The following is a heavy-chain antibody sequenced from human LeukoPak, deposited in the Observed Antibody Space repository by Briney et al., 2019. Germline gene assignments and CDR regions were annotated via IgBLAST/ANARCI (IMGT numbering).Heavy chain of an antibody. Sequence: SQTLSLTCAISGDSVSSNSAAWNWIRQSPSRGLEWLGRTYYRSKWYNDYAVSVKSRITINPDTSKNQFSLRLNSVTPEDTAVYYCARSPSGGNSGYYYYYYYYMDVWGKGTTVTVSS. CDR2: TYYRSKWYN. CDR3: ARSPSGGNSGYYYYYYYYMDV. D-gene: IGHD4-23*01. J-gene: IGHJ6*03. CDR1: GDSVSSNSAA. V-gene: IGHV6-1*01.